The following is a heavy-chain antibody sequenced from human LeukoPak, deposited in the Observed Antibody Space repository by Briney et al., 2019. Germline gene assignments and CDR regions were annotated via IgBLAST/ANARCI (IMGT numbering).Heavy chain of an antibody. J-gene: IGHJ4*02. CDR2: IWYDGSNE. V-gene: IGHV3-33*01. D-gene: IGHD5-12*01. CDR1: GFTFSSYG. CDR3: AREWPLRHEGGYFDY. Sequence: GGSLRLSCAASGFTFSSYGMHWVRQAPGKGLEWVATIWYDGSNEDYGDSVKGRFTISRDNSKNTLYLEMNSLRAEDTAVYYCAREWPLRHEGGYFDYWGQGTLVTVSS.